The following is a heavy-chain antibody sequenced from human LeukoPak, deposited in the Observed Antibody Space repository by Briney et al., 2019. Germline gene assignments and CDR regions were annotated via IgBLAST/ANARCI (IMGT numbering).Heavy chain of an antibody. V-gene: IGHV1-2*02. Sequence: ASVKVSCKASGYTITDYYMHWVRQAPGQGLEWMGWINPNTGGTKYAQKFQGRVTMTSDTSISTAYMELSRLRSDDTAVYYCARQGPQYYYYAVDVWGQGTTVTVS. CDR1: GYTITDYY. J-gene: IGHJ6*02. CDR2: INPNTGGT. CDR3: ARQGPQYYYYAVDV.